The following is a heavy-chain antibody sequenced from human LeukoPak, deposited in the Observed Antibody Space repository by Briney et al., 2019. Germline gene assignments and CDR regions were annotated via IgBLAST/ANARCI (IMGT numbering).Heavy chain of an antibody. CDR1: GGSINSSSYY. D-gene: IGHD4-17*01. J-gene: IGHJ3*02. CDR3: ASSYYGDTQNDAFDI. Sequence: PSETLSLTCTVSGGSINSSSYYWGWIRQPPGKGLEWIGSIYYSGSTYYNPSLKSRVTISVDTSKNQFSPKLSSVTAADTAVYYCASSYYGDTQNDAFDIWGQGTMVTVSS. V-gene: IGHV4-39*07. CDR2: IYYSGST.